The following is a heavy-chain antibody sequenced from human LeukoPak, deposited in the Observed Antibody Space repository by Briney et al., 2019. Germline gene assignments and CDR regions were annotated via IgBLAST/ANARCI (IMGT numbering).Heavy chain of an antibody. V-gene: IGHV1-46*01. D-gene: IGHD6-19*01. CDR3: ARTSLGAVAGEDWFDP. CDR2: INPSGGST. CDR1: GYTFTSYY. Sequence: ASVKVSCKASGYTFTSYYMHWVRQAPGQGLEWMGIINPSGGSTSYAQKFQGRVTMTRDMSTSTVYMELSSLRSEDTAVYYCARTSLGAVAGEDWFDPWGQGTLVTVSS. J-gene: IGHJ5*02.